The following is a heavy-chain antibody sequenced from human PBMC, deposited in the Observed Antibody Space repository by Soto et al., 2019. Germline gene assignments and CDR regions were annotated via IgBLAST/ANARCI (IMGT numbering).Heavy chain of an antibody. CDR2: IYQSGST. V-gene: IGHV4-30-2*01. D-gene: IGHD2-21*01. J-gene: IGHJ4*02. CDR1: EGSISSRGCA. CDR3: ARAYAGGAAYCDS. Sequence: PYEPMSLPGAVSEGSISSRGCARALIRQPPGKGLEWVGYIYQSGSTYYNPSLKSRVTIAADRSKNQSSLNLASVTAADTAVYYCARAYAGGAAYCDSWGQGILVT.